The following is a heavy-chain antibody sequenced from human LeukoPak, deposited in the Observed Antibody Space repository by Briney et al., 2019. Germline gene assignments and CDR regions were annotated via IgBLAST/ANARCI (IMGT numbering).Heavy chain of an antibody. D-gene: IGHD2-15*01. Sequence: SETLCLTCTASGVSISSYYRSWIRQPPGKGLEWIGHIYYSGSTNYNPSLKSRVTISVDTSKNQCSLKLSSVTAADTAVYYCARQGYCSGGSCSYYYYGMDVWGQGTTVTVSS. CDR3: ARQGYCSGGSCSYYYYGMDV. V-gene: IGHV4-59*08. CDR1: GVSISSYY. CDR2: IYYSGST. J-gene: IGHJ6*02.